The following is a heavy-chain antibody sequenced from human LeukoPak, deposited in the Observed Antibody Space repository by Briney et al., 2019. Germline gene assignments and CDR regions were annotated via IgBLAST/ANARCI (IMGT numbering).Heavy chain of an antibody. Sequence: PGGSLRLSCTTSGFTFGDYAMSWFRQAPGKGLKWVGFIRSKAYGGTTEYAASVKGRFTISRDDSKSIAYLQMNSLKTEDTGVYYCVTDDYYENTPLGLDSFDIWDQGTMVTASS. D-gene: IGHD3-22*01. CDR2: IRSKAYGGTT. J-gene: IGHJ3*02. CDR3: VTDDYYENTPLGLDSFDI. CDR1: GFTFGDYA. V-gene: IGHV3-49*03.